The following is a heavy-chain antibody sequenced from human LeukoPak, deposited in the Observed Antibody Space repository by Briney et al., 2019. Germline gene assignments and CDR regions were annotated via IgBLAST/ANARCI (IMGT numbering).Heavy chain of an antibody. Sequence: ASVKVSCKASGYTFTSYDINWVRQAPGQGLEWMGWMNPNSGNTGYAQKFQGRVTMTRNTSISTAYMELSSLRSEDTAVYCCARSSFIAAAGYFYWGQGTLVTVSS. J-gene: IGHJ4*02. D-gene: IGHD6-13*01. V-gene: IGHV1-8*01. CDR1: GYTFTSYD. CDR2: MNPNSGNT. CDR3: ARSSFIAAAGYFY.